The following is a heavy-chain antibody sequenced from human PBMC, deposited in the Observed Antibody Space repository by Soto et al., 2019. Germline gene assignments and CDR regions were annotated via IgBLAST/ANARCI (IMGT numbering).Heavy chain of an antibody. Sequence: SETLSLTCTVSGGSISSSSYYWGWIRQPPGKGLEWIGSIYYSGSTYYNPSLKSRVTISVDTSKNQFSLKLSSVTAADTAVYYCARLYGEERPRRNYYYFDYWGQGTLVTVSS. CDR1: GGSISSSSYY. CDR3: ARLYGEERPRRNYYYFDY. J-gene: IGHJ4*02. D-gene: IGHD1-1*01. CDR2: IYYSGST. V-gene: IGHV4-39*01.